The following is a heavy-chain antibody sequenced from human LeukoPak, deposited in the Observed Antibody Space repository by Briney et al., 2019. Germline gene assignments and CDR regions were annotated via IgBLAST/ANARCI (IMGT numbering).Heavy chain of an antibody. V-gene: IGHV1-2*02. CDR1: GYTFTGYY. Sequence: ASVKVSCKASGYTFTGYYMHWVRQAPGQGLEWMGWINPNNDGTNYAQKFQGMVTMTRDTSISTAYMELSRLRSDDTAVYYCARGLSPGSPSAFDIWGQGTMVTVSS. J-gene: IGHJ3*02. D-gene: IGHD3-10*01. CDR2: INPNNDGT. CDR3: ARGLSPGSPSAFDI.